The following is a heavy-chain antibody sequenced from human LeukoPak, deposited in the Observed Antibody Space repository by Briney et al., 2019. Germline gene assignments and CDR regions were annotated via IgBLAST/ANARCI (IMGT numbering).Heavy chain of an antibody. CDR2: IYYSGST. CDR3: AAGIAVAGGGDY. CDR1: GGSISSGSYY. D-gene: IGHD6-19*01. J-gene: IGHJ4*02. Sequence: PSQTLSLTCTVSGGSISSGSYYWSWIRQPAGKGLEWIGYIYYSGSTNYNPSLKSRVTISVDTSKNQFSLKLSSVTAADTAVYYCAAGIAVAGGGDYWGQGTLVTVSS. V-gene: IGHV4-61*10.